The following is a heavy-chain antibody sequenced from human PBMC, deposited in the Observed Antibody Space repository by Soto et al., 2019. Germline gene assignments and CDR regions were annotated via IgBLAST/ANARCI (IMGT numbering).Heavy chain of an antibody. D-gene: IGHD6-6*01. CDR2: IYSRGTT. CDR1: GGTISSYY. Sequence: PSETLSLTCSVSGGTISSYYWSWIRQPPGKGLEWIGYIYSRGTTSYNPSLKSRATILVDTSKNQFSLRLTSVTATDTAVYYCATPGGYSSSSGTWYGMDVWGQGTTVTVSS. V-gene: IGHV4-59*12. J-gene: IGHJ6*02. CDR3: ATPGGYSSSSGTWYGMDV.